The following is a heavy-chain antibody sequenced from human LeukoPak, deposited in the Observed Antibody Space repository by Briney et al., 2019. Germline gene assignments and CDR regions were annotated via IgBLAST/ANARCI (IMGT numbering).Heavy chain of an antibody. CDR1: GFTFSSYW. Sequence: LSGGSLRLSCAASGFTFSSYWMSWVRQAPGKGLEWVANINQDGSERYSVDSVNGRFTISRDNTRNSLYLQINSLRAEDTAVYYCARPLDPAMVADAFEIWGQGTMVTVSS. D-gene: IGHD5-18*01. CDR3: ARPLDPAMVADAFEI. CDR2: INQDGSER. V-gene: IGHV3-7*01. J-gene: IGHJ3*02.